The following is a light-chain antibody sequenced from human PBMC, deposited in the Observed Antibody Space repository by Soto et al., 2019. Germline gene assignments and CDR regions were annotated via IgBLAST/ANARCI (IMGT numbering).Light chain of an antibody. J-gene: IGKJ1*01. V-gene: IGKV1-5*01. CDR3: QQYKSYFWT. CDR1: QSISSW. CDR2: DAS. Sequence: DIQMTQSPSTLSASVGDRVTITCRASQSISSWLAWYQQKPGQAPKLLIYDASSLERGVPSRFSGSGFETEFTLTISRLQPDDFAIYYCQQYKSYFWTFGQGTEVEIK.